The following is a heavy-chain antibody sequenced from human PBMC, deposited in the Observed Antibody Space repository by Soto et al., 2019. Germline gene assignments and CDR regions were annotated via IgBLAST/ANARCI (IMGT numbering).Heavy chain of an antibody. D-gene: IGHD4-17*01. V-gene: IGHV3-30-3*01. Sequence: GGSLRLSCAASGFTFSDYAMHWVRQAPGKGLEWVAIISFDGSNEHYADSVQGRFTISRDNSENTLYLQMNSLRADDTAVYCCARPAATVIFYSGMDVWGQGTTVTVSS. CDR1: GFTFSDYA. CDR2: ISFDGSNE. CDR3: ARPAATVIFYSGMDV. J-gene: IGHJ6*02.